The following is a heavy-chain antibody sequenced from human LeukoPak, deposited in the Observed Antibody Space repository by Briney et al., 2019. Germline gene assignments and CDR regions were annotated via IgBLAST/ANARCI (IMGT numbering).Heavy chain of an antibody. CDR2: ISSGSSAI. CDR1: GFTFTTYS. Sequence: GGSLRLSCEASGFTFTTYSMTWVRQAPGKGLEWVSIISSGSSAIFSADSVKGRFTISRHNAKNSLYLQMNSLRAEDTAVYYCARNKLGISEKYMDVWGKGTTVTISS. V-gene: IGHV3-21*01. CDR3: ARNKLGISEKYMDV. J-gene: IGHJ6*03. D-gene: IGHD7-27*01.